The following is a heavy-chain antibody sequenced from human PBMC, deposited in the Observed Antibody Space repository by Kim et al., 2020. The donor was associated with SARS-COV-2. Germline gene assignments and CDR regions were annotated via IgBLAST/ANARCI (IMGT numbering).Heavy chain of an antibody. CDR3: ARLSDYGDFFDY. D-gene: IGHD4-17*01. V-gene: IGHV5-51*01. Sequence: SNTPSFQGKVTISADKSISTAYLQWSSLKASDTAMYYCARLSDYGDFFDYWGQGTLVTVSS. J-gene: IGHJ4*02.